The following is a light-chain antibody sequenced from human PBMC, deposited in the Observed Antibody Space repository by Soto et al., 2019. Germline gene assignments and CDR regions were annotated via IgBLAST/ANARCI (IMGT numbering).Light chain of an antibody. Sequence: IVLMQSPGTLSFSPGERATLSCRASQSVSSSYLALYQQNPGQAPRLTIYGASSRATGIPDRFSGSGSGTDFTLTISRLEPEDFAVYYCQQDGSSPPITFGPGTMVD. CDR1: QSVSSSY. J-gene: IGKJ3*01. V-gene: IGKV3-20*01. CDR2: GAS. CDR3: QQDGSSPPIT.